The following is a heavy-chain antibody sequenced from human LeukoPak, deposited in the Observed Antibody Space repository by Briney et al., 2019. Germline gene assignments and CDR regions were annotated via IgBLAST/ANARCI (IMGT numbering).Heavy chain of an antibody. CDR1: GYTFTSYG. J-gene: IGHJ3*02. D-gene: IGHD3-22*01. CDR2: ISAYNGNT. CDR3: ARGLSYDSSGSDAFDI. Sequence: ASVKVSCKASGYTFTSYGISWVRQAPGQGLEWMGWISAYNGNTNYAQKLQGRVTMTTDTSTSTAYMELRSLRSDDAAVYYCARGLSYDSSGSDAFDIWGQGTMVTVSS. V-gene: IGHV1-18*01.